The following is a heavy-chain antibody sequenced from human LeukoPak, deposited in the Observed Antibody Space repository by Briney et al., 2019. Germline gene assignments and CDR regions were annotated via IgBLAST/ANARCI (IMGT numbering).Heavy chain of an antibody. CDR1: GGSFSGYY. V-gene: IGHV4-34*01. Sequence: SETLSLTCAVSGGSFSGYYWSWIHQPPGKGLEWIGEINHSGTTNYNPSLKSRVTISVDTSKNQFSLKLSSVTAADTAVYYCARDRDSGSYSNWFDPWGQGTLVTVSS. J-gene: IGHJ5*02. CDR2: INHSGTT. D-gene: IGHD1-26*01. CDR3: ARDRDSGSYSNWFDP.